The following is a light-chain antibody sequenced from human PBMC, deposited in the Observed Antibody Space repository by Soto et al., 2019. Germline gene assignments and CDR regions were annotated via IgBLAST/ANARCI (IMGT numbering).Light chain of an antibody. Sequence: DIQMTQSPSTLSASVGDRVIIXXRASQSISSWLAWYQQKPGKAPNLLIYDASSLESGVPSRFSGSGSGTEFTLTISSLQPDDFATYYCQQYHSSWTFGQGTKVDIK. V-gene: IGKV1-5*01. CDR3: QQYHSSWT. CDR1: QSISSW. CDR2: DAS. J-gene: IGKJ1*01.